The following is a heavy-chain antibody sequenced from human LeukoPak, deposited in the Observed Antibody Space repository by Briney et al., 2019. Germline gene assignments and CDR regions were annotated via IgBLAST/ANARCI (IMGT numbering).Heavy chain of an antibody. CDR2: IYYRGST. D-gene: IGHD3-22*01. CDR1: AGSISSSSSY. Sequence: SESLSLTCTVSAGSISSSSSYWGRLRQPPGKGLEWIGRIYYRGSTSYTPSLKSRVTISVDTSKNQFSLKLSSVTATDTAVYFCARLSPNYYDSSGYPGGFDYWGQGTLVTVSS. V-gene: IGHV4-39*01. J-gene: IGHJ4*02. CDR3: ARLSPNYYDSSGYPGGFDY.